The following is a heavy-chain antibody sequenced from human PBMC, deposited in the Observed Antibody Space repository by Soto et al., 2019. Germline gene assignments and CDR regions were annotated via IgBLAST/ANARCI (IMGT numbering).Heavy chain of an antibody. V-gene: IGHV4-61*01. J-gene: IGHJ4*02. D-gene: IGHD4-17*01. CDR3: AIHDYGDYHIVY. CDR2: IYYSGST. Sequence: SETLSLTCTVSGGSISSSSYYWSWIRQPPGKGLEWIGYIYYSGSTNYNPSLKSRVTISVDTSKNQFSLKLSSVAAADTAVYYCAIHDYGDYHIVYWGQGTLVTVSS. CDR1: GGSISSSSYY.